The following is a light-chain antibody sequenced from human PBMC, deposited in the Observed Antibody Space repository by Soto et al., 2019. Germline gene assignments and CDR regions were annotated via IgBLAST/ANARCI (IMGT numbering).Light chain of an antibody. Sequence: DIRMTQSPSSLSASVGDRVTITCRASQSISSYLNWYQQKPGKAPKLLIYAASNLQSGVPSRFSGSGSGTDFTLTISSLQPADFATYYCQQSYSTSPTTFGGGTKVEIK. CDR2: AAS. V-gene: IGKV1-39*01. J-gene: IGKJ4*01. CDR1: QSISSY. CDR3: QQSYSTSPTT.